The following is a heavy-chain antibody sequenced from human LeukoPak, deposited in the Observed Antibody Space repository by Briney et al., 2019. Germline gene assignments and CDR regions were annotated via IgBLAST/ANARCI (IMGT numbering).Heavy chain of an antibody. CDR3: ARGHNYDFWSGYYKNWFDP. V-gene: IGHV1-2*02. Sequence: ASVKVSCKASGYTFTGYYMHWVRQAPGQGLEWMGWINPNSGGTNYAQKFQGRVTMTRNTSISTAYMELSSLRSEDTAVYYCARGHNYDFWSGYYKNWFDPWGQGTLVTVSS. D-gene: IGHD3-3*01. CDR2: INPNSGGT. J-gene: IGHJ5*02. CDR1: GYTFTGYY.